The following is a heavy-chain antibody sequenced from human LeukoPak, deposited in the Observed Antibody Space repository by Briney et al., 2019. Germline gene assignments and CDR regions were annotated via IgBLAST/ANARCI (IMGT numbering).Heavy chain of an antibody. CDR3: ARIGWVRGVIDAFDI. Sequence: GGSLRLSCAASGFTFSSYWMSWVRQAPGKGLERVANIKQDGSEKYYVDSVKGRFTISRDNAKKSLYLQMNSLRAGDTAVYYCARIGWVRGVIDAFDIWGQGTMVTVSS. J-gene: IGHJ3*02. CDR1: GFTFSSYW. CDR2: IKQDGSEK. D-gene: IGHD3-10*01. V-gene: IGHV3-7*01.